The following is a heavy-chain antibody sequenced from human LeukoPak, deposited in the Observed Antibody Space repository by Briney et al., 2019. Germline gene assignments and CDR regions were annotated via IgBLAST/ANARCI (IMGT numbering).Heavy chain of an antibody. CDR2: ISSSSSYI. CDR1: GFTFSTYS. Sequence: PGGSLRLSCAASGFTFSTYSMNWVRQAPGKGLEWVSSISSSSSYIYYADSVKGRFTVSRDNAKNSLYLQMNSLRAEDTAVYYCARDRGYSGDFDYWGQGTLVTVSS. J-gene: IGHJ4*02. D-gene: IGHD6-25*01. V-gene: IGHV3-21*04. CDR3: ARDRGYSGDFDY.